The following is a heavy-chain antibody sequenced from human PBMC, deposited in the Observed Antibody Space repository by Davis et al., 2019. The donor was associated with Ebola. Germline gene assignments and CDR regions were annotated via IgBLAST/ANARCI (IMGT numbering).Heavy chain of an antibody. CDR1: GFTFSSYG. Sequence: GESLKISCAASGFTFSSYGMHWVRQAPGKGLEWVAVISYDGSNKYYADSVKGRFTISRDNSKNTLYLQMNSLRAEDTAVYYCARDGRGGRYGMDVWGQGTTVTVSS. J-gene: IGHJ6*02. D-gene: IGHD1-26*01. CDR2: ISYDGSNK. CDR3: ARDGRGGRYGMDV. V-gene: IGHV3-30*03.